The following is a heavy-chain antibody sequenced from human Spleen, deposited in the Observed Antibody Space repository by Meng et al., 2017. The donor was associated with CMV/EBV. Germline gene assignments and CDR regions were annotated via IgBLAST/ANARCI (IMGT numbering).Heavy chain of an antibody. CDR3: ARSYREASTETDY. D-gene: IGHD2-2*01. V-gene: IGHV3-53*01. J-gene: IGHJ4*02. Sequence: GESLKISCEASGFTVSSNYMNWVRQAPGKGLEWVSVIYSGGSTYYADSVKGRFTISRDNVKNSLYLQMNSLRGEDTAVYYCARSYREASTETDYWGQGTLVTVSS. CDR1: GFTVSSNY. CDR2: IYSGGST.